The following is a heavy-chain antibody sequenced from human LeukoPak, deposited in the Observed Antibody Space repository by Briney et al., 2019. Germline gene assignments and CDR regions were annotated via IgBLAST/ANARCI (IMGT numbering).Heavy chain of an antibody. CDR2: INPNSGGT. J-gene: IGHJ4*02. CDR3: ARGRGMTMVSYFDY. V-gene: IGHV1-2*02. CDR1: GYSFTVYQ. D-gene: IGHD3-10*01. Sequence: ASVKVSCKASGYSFTVYQVHWVRQAPGQGLEWVGWINPNSGGTKYAQNFQGRVTMTRDTSISTAYMELSSLRFDDTAVYYCARGRGMTMVSYFDYWGQGALVTVSS.